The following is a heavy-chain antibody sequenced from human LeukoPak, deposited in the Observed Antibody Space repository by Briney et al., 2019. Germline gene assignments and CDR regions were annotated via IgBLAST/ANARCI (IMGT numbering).Heavy chain of an antibody. Sequence: ASVKVSCKASGYTFTSYGISWVRQAPGQGLEWMGWISAYNGNTNYAQKLQGRVIMTTDTSTSTAYMELRSLRSDDTAVYYCARDLNTWYYYGSGSYSPFDYWGQGTLVTVSS. J-gene: IGHJ4*02. V-gene: IGHV1-18*01. D-gene: IGHD3-10*01. CDR2: ISAYNGNT. CDR3: ARDLNTWYYYGSGSYSPFDY. CDR1: GYTFTSYG.